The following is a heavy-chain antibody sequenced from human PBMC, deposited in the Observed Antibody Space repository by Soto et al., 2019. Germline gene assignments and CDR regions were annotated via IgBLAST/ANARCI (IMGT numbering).Heavy chain of an antibody. Sequence: GGSLRLSCAASGFTFSSYGMHWVRQAPGKGLEWVAVISYDGSNKYYADSVKGRFTISRDNSKNTLYLQMNSLRAEDTAVYYCAKDLRSGDYYYGMDVWGQGTTVTVSS. CDR1: GFTFSSYG. CDR3: AKDLRSGDYYYGMDV. D-gene: IGHD3-10*02. J-gene: IGHJ6*02. V-gene: IGHV3-30*18. CDR2: ISYDGSNK.